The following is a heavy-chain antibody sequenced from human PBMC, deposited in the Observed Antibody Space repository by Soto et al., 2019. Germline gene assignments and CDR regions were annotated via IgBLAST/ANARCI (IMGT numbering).Heavy chain of an antibody. CDR3: ARDQDYGSGSYYPQPFDY. CDR1: GFTFSSYG. V-gene: IGHV3-33*01. J-gene: IGHJ4*02. Sequence: GGSLRLSCAASGFTFSSYGMHWVRQAPGKGLEWVAVIWYDGSNKYYADSVKGRFTISRDNSKNTLYLQMNSLRAEDTAVYYCARDQDYGSGSYYPQPFDYWGQGTLVTVSS. CDR2: IWYDGSNK. D-gene: IGHD3-10*01.